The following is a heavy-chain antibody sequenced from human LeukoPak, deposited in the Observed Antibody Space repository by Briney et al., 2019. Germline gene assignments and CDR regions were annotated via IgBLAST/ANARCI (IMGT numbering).Heavy chain of an antibody. D-gene: IGHD3-22*01. CDR2: IYQSGRT. CDR3: VSHYDSSGYYFPRFDY. V-gene: IGHV4-38-2*02. Sequence: PSETLSLTCTVSGFSISSGYYWGWIRQPPGKGLEWIGIIYQSGRTSYNSSLKSRVTISVDTSKNQFSLKLSSVTAADTAVYYCVSHYDSSGYYFPRFDYWGQGTLVTVSS. CDR1: GFSISSGYY. J-gene: IGHJ4*02.